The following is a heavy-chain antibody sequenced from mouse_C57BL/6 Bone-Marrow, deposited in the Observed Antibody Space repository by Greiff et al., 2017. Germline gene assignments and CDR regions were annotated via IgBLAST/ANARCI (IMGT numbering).Heavy chain of an antibody. CDR3: ARGSTTVVEAY. Sequence: QVQLQQPGAELVKPGASVKMSCKASGYTFTSYWITWVKQRPGQGLEWIGDIYPGSGSTNYNEKFKSKATLTVDTSSSTAYMQLSSLTSEDAAVYYCARGSTTVVEAYWGQGTLVTVSA. J-gene: IGHJ3*01. CDR1: GYTFTSYW. D-gene: IGHD1-1*01. CDR2: IYPGSGST. V-gene: IGHV1-55*01.